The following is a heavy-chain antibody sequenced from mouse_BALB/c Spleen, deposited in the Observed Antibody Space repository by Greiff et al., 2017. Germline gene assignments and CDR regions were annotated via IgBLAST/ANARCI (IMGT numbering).Heavy chain of an antibody. Sequence: EVQRVESGGGLVQPGGSRKLSCAASGFTFSSFGMHWVRQAPEKGLEWVAYISSGSSTIYYADTVKGRFTISRDNPKNTLFLQMTSLRSEDTAMYYCARSGGYDGLSWFAYWGQGTLVTVSA. CDR3: ARSGGYDGLSWFAY. V-gene: IGHV5-17*02. J-gene: IGHJ3*01. D-gene: IGHD2-2*01. CDR1: GFTFSSFG. CDR2: ISSGSSTI.